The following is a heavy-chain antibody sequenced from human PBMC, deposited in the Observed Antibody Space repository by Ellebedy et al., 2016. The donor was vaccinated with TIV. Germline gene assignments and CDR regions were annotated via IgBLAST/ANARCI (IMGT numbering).Heavy chain of an antibody. Sequence: ASVKVSCKASGYTFTGYYMHWVRQAPGQGLEWMGIINPSGGSTSYAQKFQGRVTMTRDTSTSTVYMELRSLRSEDPAVYYCAVGNTVVPSDYYYYGMDVWGQGTTVTVSS. CDR3: AVGNTVVPSDYYYYGMDV. J-gene: IGHJ6*02. CDR2: INPSGGST. V-gene: IGHV1-46*01. CDR1: GYTFTGYY. D-gene: IGHD4-23*01.